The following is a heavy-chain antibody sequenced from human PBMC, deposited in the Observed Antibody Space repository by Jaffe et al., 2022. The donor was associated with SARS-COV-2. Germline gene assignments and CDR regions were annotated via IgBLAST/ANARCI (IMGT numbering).Heavy chain of an antibody. Sequence: EVQLVESGGGLVQPGGSLRLSCAASGFTFSRYWMSWVRQAPGKGLEWVANIKEDGSEKYYVDSVKGRFTVSRDNAKNSLYLQMDSLKDGDTAVYYCARLLSAPHLGDSMDYWGQGSLVTVSS. V-gene: IGHV3-7*03. CDR1: GFTFSRYW. D-gene: IGHD2-21*01. J-gene: IGHJ4*02. CDR3: ARLLSAPHLGDSMDY. CDR2: IKEDGSEK.